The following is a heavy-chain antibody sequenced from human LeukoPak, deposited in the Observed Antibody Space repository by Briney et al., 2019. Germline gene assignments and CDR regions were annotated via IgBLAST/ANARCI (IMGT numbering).Heavy chain of an antibody. Sequence: SETLSLTCAVYGGSFSGYYWSWIRQPPGKGLEWIGEINHSGSTNYNPSLKSRVTISVDTSKNQFSLKLSSVTAADTAVYYCAREEPSSGWYFPYNWFDPWGQGTLVTVSS. D-gene: IGHD6-19*01. CDR3: AREEPSSGWYFPYNWFDP. V-gene: IGHV4-34*01. J-gene: IGHJ5*02. CDR1: GGSFSGYY. CDR2: INHSGST.